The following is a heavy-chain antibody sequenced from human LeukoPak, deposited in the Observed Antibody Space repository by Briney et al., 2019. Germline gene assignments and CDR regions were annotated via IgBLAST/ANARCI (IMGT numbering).Heavy chain of an antibody. V-gene: IGHV4-30-2*01. CDR3: ARALKGWFDP. CDR1: GGSISSGGYS. Sequence: SETLSLTCAVSGGSISSGGYSWSWIRQPPGKGLEWIGYIYHSGSTYYNPSLKSRVTISVDRSKNQFSLKLSSVTAADPAVYYCARALKGWFDPWGQGTLVTVSS. CDR2: IYHSGST. J-gene: IGHJ5*02.